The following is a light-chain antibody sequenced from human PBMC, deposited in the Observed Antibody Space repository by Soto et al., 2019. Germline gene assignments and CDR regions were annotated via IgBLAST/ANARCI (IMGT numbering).Light chain of an antibody. CDR1: QTVTTD. V-gene: IGKV3-15*01. CDR3: QRANSFPPYT. J-gene: IGKJ2*01. Sequence: EIVMTQSRVTLSVSPGERATLSCRASQTVTTDLAWYQQKPGQAPRLVIHGASTRATDFPARFSGSGSGTEFTLTISSLQSEDIATYFCQRANSFPPYTFGQGTKLEIE. CDR2: GAS.